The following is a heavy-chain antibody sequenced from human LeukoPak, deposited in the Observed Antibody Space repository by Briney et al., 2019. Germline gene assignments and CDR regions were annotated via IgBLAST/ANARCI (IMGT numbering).Heavy chain of an antibody. CDR2: IRYDGSNK. V-gene: IGHV3-30*02. J-gene: IGHJ4*02. CDR1: GFTFSSYG. Sequence: PGGSLRLSCAASGFTFSSYGMHWVRQAPCKGLEWVAFIRYDGSNKYYADSVKGRFTISRDNSKNTLYLQMNSLRAEDTAVYYCAKDLLKTTVTTIRGGPFDYWGQGTLVTVSS. CDR3: AKDLLKTTVTTIRGGPFDY. D-gene: IGHD4-11*01.